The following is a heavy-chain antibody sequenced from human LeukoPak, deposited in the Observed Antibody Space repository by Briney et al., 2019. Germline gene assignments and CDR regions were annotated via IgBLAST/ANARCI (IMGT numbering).Heavy chain of an antibody. CDR2: ISSSSSYI. CDR1: GFTFSSYS. V-gene: IGHV3-21*04. CDR3: ANFARGY. J-gene: IGHJ4*02. Sequence: GGSLRLSCAASGFTFSSYSMNWVRQAPGKRLEWVSSISSSSSYIYYADSVKGRFTISRDNAKNSVYLQMNSLGAEDTAFSYCANFARGYWAQGTLVTVSS.